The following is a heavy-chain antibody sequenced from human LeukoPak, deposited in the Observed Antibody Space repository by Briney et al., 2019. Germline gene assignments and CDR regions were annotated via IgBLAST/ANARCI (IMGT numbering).Heavy chain of an antibody. Sequence: GGSLRLTCAASGFTFSNSWMSWVRQAPGKGLEWVATIKPDGSAQYYVDSVKGRFTISRDNAKNSLFLQINSLRAEDTAVYYCANGGTYSSGPWGQGTLVTVSS. D-gene: IGHD3-22*01. CDR3: ANGGTYSSGP. J-gene: IGHJ5*02. V-gene: IGHV3-7*01. CDR2: IKPDGSAQ. CDR1: GFTFSNSW.